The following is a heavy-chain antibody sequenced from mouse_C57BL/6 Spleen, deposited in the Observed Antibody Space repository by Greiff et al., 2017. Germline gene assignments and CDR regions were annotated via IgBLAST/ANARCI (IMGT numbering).Heavy chain of an antibody. D-gene: IGHD1-1*01. Sequence: VQLQQPGAELVKPGASVKMSCKASGYTFTSYWITWVKQRPGQGLEWIGDIYPGSGSTNYNEKFKSKATLTVDTSSSTAYMQLSSLTSEDSAVYYCARNNYGSSPFAYWGQGTLVTVSA. V-gene: IGHV1-55*01. CDR2: IYPGSGST. CDR1: GYTFTSYW. J-gene: IGHJ3*01. CDR3: ARNNYGSSPFAY.